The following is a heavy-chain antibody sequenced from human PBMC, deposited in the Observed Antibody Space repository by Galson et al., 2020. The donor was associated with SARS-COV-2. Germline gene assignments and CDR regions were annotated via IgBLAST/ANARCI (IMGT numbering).Heavy chain of an antibody. CDR2: IYYRGGTT. Sequence: SETLSLTCSVSGGSISSFYWSWIRQSPGKTLEWIGYIYYRGGTTKYNPSLKSRVTISLDTSKNQFSLKLNSVNAADTAVYYCVRDLRGFTYGYDAVDIWGQGTVVTVSS. CDR1: GGSISSFY. V-gene: IGHV4-59*01. CDR3: VRDLRGFTYGYDAVDI. J-gene: IGHJ3*02. D-gene: IGHD5-18*01.